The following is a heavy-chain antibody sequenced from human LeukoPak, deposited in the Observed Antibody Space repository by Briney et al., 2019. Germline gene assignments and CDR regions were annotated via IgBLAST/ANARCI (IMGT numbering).Heavy chain of an antibody. V-gene: IGHV4-34*01. J-gene: IGHJ4*02. CDR2: INHSGST. CDR3: ARERDGNFDY. CDR1: GGSFSGYY. Sequence: PSETLSLTCAVYGGSFSGYYWSWIRQPPGKGLEWVGEINHSGSTNYNPSLKSRVTISVGTSKNQFSLKLSSVTAADTAVYYCARERDGNFDYWGQGTLVTVSS. D-gene: IGHD1-1*01.